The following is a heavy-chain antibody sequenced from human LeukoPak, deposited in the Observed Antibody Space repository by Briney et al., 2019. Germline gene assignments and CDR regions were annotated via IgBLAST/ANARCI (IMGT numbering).Heavy chain of an antibody. Sequence: ASVNVSCKGSGYTFSSYAMHWVRQAPGQRLEWMGWINAGNGDTKYSQKFQGRVTITRDTSATTAYMELSSPRSEDTAVYYCARGTGCTGGSCSYYGMDVWGQGTTVTVSS. V-gene: IGHV1-3*01. CDR3: ARGTGCTGGSCSYYGMDV. CDR2: INAGNGDT. D-gene: IGHD2-15*01. CDR1: GYTFSSYA. J-gene: IGHJ6*02.